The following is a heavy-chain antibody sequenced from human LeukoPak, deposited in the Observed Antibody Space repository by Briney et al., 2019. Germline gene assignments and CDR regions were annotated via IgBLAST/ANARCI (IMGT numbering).Heavy chain of an antibody. J-gene: IGHJ4*02. CDR3: AREESIGSYQFLHDY. CDR2: INPNSGGT. V-gene: IGHV1-2*02. Sequence: ASVKVSCKASGYTFTGYYMHWVRQAPGQGLEWMGWINPNSGGTNYAQKFHGRVTMTRDTSISTAYVELSRLRSDDTAVYYCAREESIGSYQFLHDYWGQGTPVTVSS. CDR1: GYTFTGYY. D-gene: IGHD1-26*01.